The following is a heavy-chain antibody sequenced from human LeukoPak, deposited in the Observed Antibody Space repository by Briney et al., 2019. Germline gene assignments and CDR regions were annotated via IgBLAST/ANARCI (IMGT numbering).Heavy chain of an antibody. CDR1: GASMNNSY. D-gene: IGHD6-19*01. Sequence: SEALSLTYTVSGASMNNSYWSWIRQPAGKGLEWIGHIQDRGSTIYNPSLGSRVTMSIDTPKNQFSLKLNSVTAADTAVYYCTRGQWLDVWDFWGQGTLVTVSA. V-gene: IGHV4-4*07. CDR3: TRGQWLDVWDF. J-gene: IGHJ4*02. CDR2: IQDRGST.